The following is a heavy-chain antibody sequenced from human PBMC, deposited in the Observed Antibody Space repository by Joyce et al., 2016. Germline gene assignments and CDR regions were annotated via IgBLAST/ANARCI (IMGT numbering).Heavy chain of an antibody. J-gene: IGHJ6*02. D-gene: IGHD7-27*01. V-gene: IGHV4-59*11. Sequence: QVQLQESGPGLVKPSETLSLTCTVSGGSISIHYWSWIRQPPGKRLEWMRYIYYSGRTNHNPSLKSLVTISVDTSKNQFSLKLRSVSAADTAVYYCARGLGTPYGMDIWGQGTTVTVSS. CDR3: ARGLGTPYGMDI. CDR2: IYYSGRT. CDR1: GGSISIHY.